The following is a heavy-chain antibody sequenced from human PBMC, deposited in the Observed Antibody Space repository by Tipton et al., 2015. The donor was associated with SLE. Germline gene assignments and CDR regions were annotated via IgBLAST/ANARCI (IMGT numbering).Heavy chain of an antibody. D-gene: IGHD4-17*01. CDR1: GGSISSYY. Sequence: LRLSCTVSGGSISSYYWSWIRQPPGKGLEWIGYIYTSGSTNYNPSLKSRVTISVDTSKNQFSLKLSSVTAADTAVYYCARDRTTVTTLSYFDYWGQGTLVTVSS. CDR3: ARDRTTVTTLSYFDY. CDR2: IYTSGST. V-gene: IGHV4-4*08. J-gene: IGHJ4*02.